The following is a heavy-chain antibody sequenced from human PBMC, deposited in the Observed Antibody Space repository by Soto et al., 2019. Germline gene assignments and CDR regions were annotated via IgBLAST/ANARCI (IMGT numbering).Heavy chain of an antibody. CDR3: ARRVFCTNGVCSNNWFDP. J-gene: IGHJ5*02. D-gene: IGHD2-8*01. Sequence: PSETLSLTCTVSGGSISSSSYYWGWIRQPPGKGLEWIGSIYYSGSTYYNPSLKSRVTISVDTSKNQFSLKLSPVTAADTAVYYCARRVFCTNGVCSNNWFDPWGQGTPVTVSS. V-gene: IGHV4-39*01. CDR1: GGSISSSSYY. CDR2: IYYSGST.